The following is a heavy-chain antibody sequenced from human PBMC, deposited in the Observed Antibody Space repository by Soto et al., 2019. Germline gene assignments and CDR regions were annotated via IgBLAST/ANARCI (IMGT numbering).Heavy chain of an antibody. CDR2: IYPGDSDT. CDR3: ARLFGSGWSGFDP. V-gene: IGHV5-51*01. J-gene: IGHJ5*02. CDR1: GYSFASSW. Sequence: PVESLKISCKGSGYSFASSWIGWVRQMPGKGLEWMGIIYPGDSDTRYSPSFQGQVTISADKSISTAYLQWSSLKASDTAMYYCARLFGSGWSGFDPWGQGTLVTVSS. D-gene: IGHD6-19*01.